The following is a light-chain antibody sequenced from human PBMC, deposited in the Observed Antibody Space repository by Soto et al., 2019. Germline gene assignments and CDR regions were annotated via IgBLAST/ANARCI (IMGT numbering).Light chain of an antibody. CDR1: QSVTSSS. CDR3: QQYGSSPAYT. Sequence: EIVLTQSPGTLSLSPGERATLSCRASQSVTSSSLAWYQQKPGQAPRLLIYGASSRATGIPDRFSGSGSGTDFTLTISRLEPDDFAVYYCQQYGSSPAYTFGQGTKLEIK. J-gene: IGKJ2*01. V-gene: IGKV3-20*01. CDR2: GAS.